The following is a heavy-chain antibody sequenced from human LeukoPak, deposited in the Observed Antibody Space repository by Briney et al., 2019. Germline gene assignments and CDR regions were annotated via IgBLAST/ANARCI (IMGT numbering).Heavy chain of an antibody. J-gene: IGHJ4*02. CDR1: GYTFNLYY. Sequence: ASVKLSCKASGYTFNLYYIQWVRQAPGQGLEWLGRINPHTGATHFAQKFQARVTMARDTSITTAYMELSGLKSDDAAVYFCAREDLIAVPGQTFDFWDQGTLVSVSS. CDR3: AREDLIAVPGQTFDF. CDR2: INPHTGAT. D-gene: IGHD6-19*01. V-gene: IGHV1-2*06.